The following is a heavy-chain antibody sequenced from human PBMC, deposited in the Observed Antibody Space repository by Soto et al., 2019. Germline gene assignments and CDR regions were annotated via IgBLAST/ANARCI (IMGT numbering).Heavy chain of an antibody. CDR3: ARTVLLWFGEEYYYYMDV. D-gene: IGHD3-10*01. CDR2: IYYSGST. J-gene: IGHJ6*03. CDR1: GGSISSSSYY. V-gene: IGHV4-39*01. Sequence: SETLSLTCTVSGGSISSSSYYWGWIRQPPGKGLEWIGSIYYSGSTYYNPSLKSRVTISVDTSKNQFSLKLSSVTAADTAVYYCARTVLLWFGEEYYYYMDVWGKGTTVTVSS.